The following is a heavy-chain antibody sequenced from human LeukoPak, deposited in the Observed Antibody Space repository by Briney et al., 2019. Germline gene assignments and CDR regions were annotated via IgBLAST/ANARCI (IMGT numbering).Heavy chain of an antibody. Sequence: SETLSLTCTVSGDSISSGYYWGWIRQPPGKGLEWIGSIFHGGSTYYNPSLKSRVTISVDTSKNQFSLKLSSVTAADTAVYYCARDPSCSGGSCYPFDYWGQGTLVTVSS. CDR3: ARDPSCSGGSCYPFDY. D-gene: IGHD2-15*01. CDR1: GDSISSGYY. V-gene: IGHV4-38-2*02. CDR2: IFHGGST. J-gene: IGHJ4*02.